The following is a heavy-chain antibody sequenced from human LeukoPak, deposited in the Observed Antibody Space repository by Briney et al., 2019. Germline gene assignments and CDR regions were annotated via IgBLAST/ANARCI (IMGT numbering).Heavy chain of an antibody. V-gene: IGHV1-8*02. CDR2: MNPNSGNT. J-gene: IGHJ3*02. Sequence: ASVKVSCKASGYTFTSYDINWVRQATGQGLEWMGWMNPNSGNTGYAQKFQGRVTMTRDTSTSTVYMELSSLRSEDTAVYYCARGGHHDSDAFDIWGQGTMVTVSS. D-gene: IGHD3-22*01. CDR1: GYTFTSYD. CDR3: ARGGHHDSDAFDI.